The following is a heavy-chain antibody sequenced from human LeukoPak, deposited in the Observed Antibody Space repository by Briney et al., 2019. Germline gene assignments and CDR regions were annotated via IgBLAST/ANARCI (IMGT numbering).Heavy chain of an antibody. CDR3: AKGRALEVVAAFNY. D-gene: IGHD2-15*01. CDR1: GFTFSSYA. Sequence: PGGSLRLSCAASGFTFSSYAMGWVRQAPGKGLEWVSAISGSGANTYYADSVKGRFTISSDNSTNTLYLQMNSLRADDTAVYYCAKGRALEVVAAFNYWGQGAVVTVSS. V-gene: IGHV3-23*01. CDR2: ISGSGANT. J-gene: IGHJ4*02.